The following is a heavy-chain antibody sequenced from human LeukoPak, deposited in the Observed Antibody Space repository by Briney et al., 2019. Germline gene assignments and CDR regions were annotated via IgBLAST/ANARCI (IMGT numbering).Heavy chain of an antibody. CDR3: AKDYRLGDDYNYVDDAFDI. Sequence: GGSLRLSCAASGFTFSSYGMHWVRQAPGKGLEWVAVISYDGSNKYYADSVKGRFTISRDNSKNTLYLQMNSLRAEDTAVYYCAKDYRLGDDYNYVDDAFDIWGQGTMVTVSS. J-gene: IGHJ3*02. D-gene: IGHD5-24*01. CDR2: ISYDGSNK. CDR1: GFTFSSYG. V-gene: IGHV3-30*18.